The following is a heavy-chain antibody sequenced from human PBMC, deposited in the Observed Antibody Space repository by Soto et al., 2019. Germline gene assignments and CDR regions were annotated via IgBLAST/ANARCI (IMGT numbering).Heavy chain of an antibody. V-gene: IGHV3-48*01. CDR2: INSNSGTT. Sequence: GGSPRLSCAACVFTFSRYNMSWVRQAQGKGLEWVSYINSNSGTTNYADSVKGRFTISRDNAKKSLYLQMNSLRAEDTAVYYCAKGGYDFWSGYLSLDPWGQGTLVTVSS. D-gene: IGHD3-3*01. CDR1: VFTFSRYN. CDR3: AKGGYDFWSGYLSLDP. J-gene: IGHJ5*02.